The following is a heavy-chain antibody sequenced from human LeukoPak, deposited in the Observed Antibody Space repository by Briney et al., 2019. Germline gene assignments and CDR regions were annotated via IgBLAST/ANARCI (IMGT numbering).Heavy chain of an antibody. J-gene: IGHJ6*02. V-gene: IGHV4-34*01. CDR1: GGSFSDYY. Sequence: SETLSLTCAVYGGSFSDYYWTWIRQPPGKGLEWIGEINHSGSTNYNPSLKSRVTISVDTSKNQFSLKLSSVTAADTAVYYCARGPPYSSSWSRYYYYYGMDVWGQGTTVTVSS. CDR3: ARGPPYSSSWSRYYYYYGMDV. D-gene: IGHD6-13*01. CDR2: INHSGST.